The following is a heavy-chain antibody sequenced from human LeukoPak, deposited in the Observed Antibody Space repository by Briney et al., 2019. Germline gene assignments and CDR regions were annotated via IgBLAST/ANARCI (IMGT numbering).Heavy chain of an antibody. J-gene: IGHJ2*01. CDR3: ASRIGEWRYFDF. CDR2: IIPFLDTA. V-gene: IGHV1-69*13. Sequence: GASVKVSCKASGGSFNIYPATWVRQAPGQRLEWVGGIIPFLDTANYAHKFQGRVSITADDSRNTTSMAFTNLRSDDTAVYYCASRIGEWRYFDFWGRGTLVTASS. CDR1: GGSFNIYP. D-gene: IGHD3-3*01.